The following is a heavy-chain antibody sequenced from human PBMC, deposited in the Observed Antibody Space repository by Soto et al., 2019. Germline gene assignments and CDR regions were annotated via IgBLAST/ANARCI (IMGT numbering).Heavy chain of an antibody. D-gene: IGHD1-20*01. CDR2: IYPGDSDT. V-gene: IGHV5-51*01. CDR3: ARREYNWYPKDYGMDV. J-gene: IGHJ6*02. CDR1: GYSFTSYW. Sequence: GESLKISCKGSGYSFTSYWIGWVRQMPGKGLEWMGIIYPGDSDTRYSPSFQGQVTISADKSISTAFLQWSSLKASDTAMYYCARREYNWYPKDYGMDVWGQGXTVTVYS.